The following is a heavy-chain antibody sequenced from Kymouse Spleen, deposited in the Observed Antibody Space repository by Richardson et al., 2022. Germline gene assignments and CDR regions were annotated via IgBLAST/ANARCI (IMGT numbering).Heavy chain of an antibody. D-gene: IGHD6-19*01. Sequence: EVQLVESGGGLVQPGGSLRLSCAASGFTFSSYDMHWVRQATGKGLEWVSAIGTAGDTYYPGSVKGRFTISRENAKNSLYLQMNSLRAGDTAVYYCARGYSSGWYEEYFQHWGQGTLVTVSS. CDR1: GFTFSSYD. J-gene: IGHJ1*01. CDR3: ARGYSSGWYEEYFQH. CDR2: IGTAGDT. V-gene: IGHV3-13*01.